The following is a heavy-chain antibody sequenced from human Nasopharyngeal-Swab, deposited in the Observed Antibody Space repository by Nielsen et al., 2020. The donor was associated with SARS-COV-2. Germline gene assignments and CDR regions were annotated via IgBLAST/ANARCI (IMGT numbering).Heavy chain of an antibody. V-gene: IGHV1-18*01. CDR1: GYTFTSYG. J-gene: IGHJ6*02. CDR2: ISAYNGNK. D-gene: IGHD3-3*01. CDR3: ARGHVLRFLEWPQGAVYYYGMDV. Sequence: ASVNVSCKASGYTFTSYGISWVRQAPGQGLEWMGWISAYNGNKNYAQKLQGRVTMTTDTSTSTAYMELRSLRSDDTAVYYCARGHVLRFLEWPQGAVYYYGMDVWDQGTTVTVSS.